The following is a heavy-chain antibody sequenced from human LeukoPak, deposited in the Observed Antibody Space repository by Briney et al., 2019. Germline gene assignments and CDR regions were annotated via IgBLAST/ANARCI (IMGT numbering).Heavy chain of an antibody. Sequence: SETLSLTRTVSVDSISGYYWSWIRQPPGKGLEWIGYMYYSGNTNYNPSLKSRLTTSLDTSKNQFSLKLSSVTAADTAVYYCARGKYYFDYWGQGTLVTVSS. CDR1: VDSISGYY. CDR2: MYYSGNT. CDR3: ARGKYYFDY. J-gene: IGHJ4*02. V-gene: IGHV4-59*01.